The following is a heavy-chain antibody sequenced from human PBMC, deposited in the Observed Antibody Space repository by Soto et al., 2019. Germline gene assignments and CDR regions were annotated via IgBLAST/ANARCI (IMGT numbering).Heavy chain of an antibody. CDR1: GYTFTTHG. D-gene: IGHD2-15*01. J-gene: IGHJ5*02. Sequence: QVQLVQSGAEVKKPGASVKVSCKASGYTFTTHGISWVRQVPGQGLEWMGWVRGDNGHTNYAQSRLGRVTMTTDTSTNTAYMELRSLRSDDTAVYYCARALGYCRSGTCYREWFDPWGQGTRVTVSS. CDR3: ARALGYCRSGTCYREWFDP. CDR2: VRGDNGHT. V-gene: IGHV1-18*01.